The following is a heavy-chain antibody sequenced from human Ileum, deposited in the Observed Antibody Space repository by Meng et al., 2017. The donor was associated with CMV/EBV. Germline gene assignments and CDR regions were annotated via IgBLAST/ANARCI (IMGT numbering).Heavy chain of an antibody. CDR1: GVSFNNYW. D-gene: IGHD2-15*01. CDR2: IDNYGRDI. CDR3: ARDTPHNAFDP. J-gene: IGHJ5*02. V-gene: IGHV3-74*01. Sequence: SCAASGVSFNNYWLHWVRQPPGGGLVWLSRIDNYGRDIIYADSVKGRFTASRDNARNIIYLQMNNLRDEDTAVYYCARDTPHNAFDPWGQGALVTVSS.